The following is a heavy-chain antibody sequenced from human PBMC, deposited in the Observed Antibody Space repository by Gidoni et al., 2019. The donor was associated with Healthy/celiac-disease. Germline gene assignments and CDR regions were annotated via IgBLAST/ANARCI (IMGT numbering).Heavy chain of an antibody. CDR2: IYTSGST. D-gene: IGHD3-3*01. V-gene: IGHV4-61*02. CDR1: GGSISSGSYY. Sequence: QVQLQESGPGLVKPSQTLSLTCTVSGGSISSGSYYWSWIRQPAGKGLEWIGRIYTSGSTNYNPSLKSRVTMSVDTSKNQFSLKLSSVTAADTAVYYCARGQLRFLEWLPPDYWAREPWSPSP. J-gene: IGHJ4*02. CDR3: ARGQLRFLEWLPPDY.